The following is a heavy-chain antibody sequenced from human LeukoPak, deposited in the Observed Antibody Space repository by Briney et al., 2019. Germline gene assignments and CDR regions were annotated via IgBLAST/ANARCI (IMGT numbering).Heavy chain of an antibody. D-gene: IGHD1-26*01. V-gene: IGHV3-53*01. J-gene: IGHJ4*02. CDR2: IYSGGST. Sequence: GGSLRLSCAASGFTVGTNYMSWVRQAPGKGLEWVSAIYSGGSTYYADSVKGRFTISRDSSKNTLYLQMNSLRAEDTAVYYCARATSGTYSFDYWGQGTLVTVSS. CDR3: ARATSGTYSFDY. CDR1: GFTVGTNY.